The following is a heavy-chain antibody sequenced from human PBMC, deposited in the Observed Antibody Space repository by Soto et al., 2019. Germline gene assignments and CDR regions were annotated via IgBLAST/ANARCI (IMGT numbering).Heavy chain of an antibody. CDR1: GYTFSGNY. Sequence: ASVKVSCNASGYTFSGNYMHWVRRAPGQGLEWMGWINPKNGATNSEQKFQGRITMTWDTSTSTGYMELTRLRSDDTAVYYCAPHHYDSSGFFDYWGQGTLVTVSS. J-gene: IGHJ4*02. CDR3: APHHYDSSGFFDY. V-gene: IGHV1-2*02. D-gene: IGHD3-22*01. CDR2: INPKNGAT.